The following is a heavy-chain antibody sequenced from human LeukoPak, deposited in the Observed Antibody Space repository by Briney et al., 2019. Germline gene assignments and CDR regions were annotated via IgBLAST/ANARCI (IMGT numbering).Heavy chain of an antibody. CDR1: GGSISSYY. Sequence: PSETLSLTCTVSGGSISSYYWSWIRQPPGKGLEWNGEINHSGGTNYNPSLKSRVTISVDTSKNQFSLKLSSVTAADTAVYYCARVAFTVATPRHFDYWGQGTLVTVSS. CDR2: INHSGGT. CDR3: ARVAFTVATPRHFDY. J-gene: IGHJ4*02. D-gene: IGHD4-23*01. V-gene: IGHV4-34*01.